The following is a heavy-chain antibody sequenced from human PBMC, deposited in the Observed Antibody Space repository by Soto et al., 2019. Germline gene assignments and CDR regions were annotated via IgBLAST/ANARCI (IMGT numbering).Heavy chain of an antibody. CDR2: ISGSGGST. CDR3: AKGKGFLTGTTTYFDY. D-gene: IGHD1-7*01. CDR1: GFTFSSYA. J-gene: IGHJ4*02. V-gene: IGHV3-23*01. Sequence: GGSLRLSCAASGFTFSSYAMSWVRQAPGKGLEWVSAISGSGGSTYYADSVKGRFTISRDNSKNTLYLQMNSLRAEDTAVYYCAKGKGFLTGTTTYFDYWGQGTLVTVSS.